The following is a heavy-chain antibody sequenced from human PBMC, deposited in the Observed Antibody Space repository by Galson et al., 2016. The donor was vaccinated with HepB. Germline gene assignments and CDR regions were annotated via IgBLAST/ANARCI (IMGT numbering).Heavy chain of an antibody. CDR2: ISVFNGNT. CDR1: GYTFTSYG. V-gene: IGHV1-18*01. J-gene: IGHJ4*02. D-gene: IGHD6-19*01. Sequence: SVKVSCKASGYTFTSYGVNWVRQAPGQGLEWVGWISVFNGNTNYGQKFQGRVTMTTDTSTNTAHLELRSLRSDDTAVYYCARDSIAVAGYDYWGQGILVTVSS. CDR3: ARDSIAVAGYDY.